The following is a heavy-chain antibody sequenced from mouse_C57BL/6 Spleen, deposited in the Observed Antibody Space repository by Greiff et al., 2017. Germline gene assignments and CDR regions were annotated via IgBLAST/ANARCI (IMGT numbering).Heavy chain of an antibody. D-gene: IGHD2-3*01. CDR1: GYSFTSYY. CDR2: IYPGRGNT. CDR3: ARMGIYDGYYGYAMDY. J-gene: IGHJ4*01. Sequence: QVQLQQSGPELVKPGASVKISCKASGYSFTSYYIPWVNQTPGQGLEWIGWIYPGRGNTKYNEKFKGKATLTADTSSNTAYMQLSSLTSEDSAVYYCARMGIYDGYYGYAMDYWGQGTSVTVSS. V-gene: IGHV1-66*01.